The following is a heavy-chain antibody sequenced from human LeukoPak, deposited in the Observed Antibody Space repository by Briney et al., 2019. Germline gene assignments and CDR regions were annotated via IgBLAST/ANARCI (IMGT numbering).Heavy chain of an antibody. CDR3: ARASSSWDYYYGMDV. D-gene: IGHD6-13*01. J-gene: IGHJ6*02. CDR2: INPSGSTT. CDR1: GGTFSSYA. V-gene: IGHV1-46*01. Sequence: ASVKVSCKASGGTFSSYAISWVRQAPGQGLEWMGIINPSGSTTTYAQKFQGRVTMTRDTSTSTVYMALSSLRSEDTAVYYCARASSSWDYYYGMDVWGQGTTVTVSS.